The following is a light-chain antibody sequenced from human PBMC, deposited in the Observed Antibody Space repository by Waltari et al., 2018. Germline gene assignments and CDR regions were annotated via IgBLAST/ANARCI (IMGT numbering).Light chain of an antibody. Sequence: DIQMTQSPSPLSASVGDRVTITCQASQDITNYLYWYQQKPGKAPKLLIYDASNLETGVPSRFSGSGSGTDFTFTISSLQPEDIATYYCQQYDNLPLTFGGGTKVEIK. J-gene: IGKJ4*01. V-gene: IGKV1-33*01. CDR2: DAS. CDR1: QDITNY. CDR3: QQYDNLPLT.